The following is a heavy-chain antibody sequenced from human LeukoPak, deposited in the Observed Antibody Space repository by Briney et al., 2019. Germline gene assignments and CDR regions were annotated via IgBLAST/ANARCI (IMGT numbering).Heavy chain of an antibody. CDR1: GFTFSSYA. V-gene: IGHV3-23*01. CDR2: ISGSGGST. CDR3: VTDLDSSGPWHV. D-gene: IGHD3-22*01. J-gene: IGHJ6*02. Sequence: GGSLRLSCAASGFTFSSYAMNWVRQAPGKVLEWVSAISGSGGSTYYADSVKGRFTISRDNSKNTLYLQMNSLRAEDTAVYYCVTDLDSSGPWHVWGQGTTVTVSS.